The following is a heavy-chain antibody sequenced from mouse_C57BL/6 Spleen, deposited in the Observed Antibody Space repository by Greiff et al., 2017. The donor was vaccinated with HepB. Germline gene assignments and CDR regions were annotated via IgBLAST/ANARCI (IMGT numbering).Heavy chain of an antibody. J-gene: IGHJ3*01. Sequence: QVTLKESGPGILQPSQTLSLTCSFSGFSLSTFGMGVGWIRQPSGKGLEWLAHIWWDDDKYYNPALKSRLTISKVTSKNQVCLKIANVDTADTATYYCARPYSNYAWFAYWGQGTLVTVSA. CDR3: ARPYSNYAWFAY. CDR2: IWWDDDK. V-gene: IGHV8-8*01. CDR1: GFSLSTFGMG. D-gene: IGHD2-5*01.